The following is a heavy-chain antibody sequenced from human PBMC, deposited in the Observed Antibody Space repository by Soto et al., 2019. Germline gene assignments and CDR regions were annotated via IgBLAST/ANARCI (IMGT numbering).Heavy chain of an antibody. CDR3: ARSPPITIFGVVTDYYYYYMDV. J-gene: IGHJ6*03. V-gene: IGHV4-59*08. CDR1: GGSISSYY. Sequence: SETLSLTCTVSGGSISSYYWSWIRQPPGKGLEWIGYIYYSGSTNYNPSLKSRVTISVDTSKNQFSLKLSSVTAADTAVYYCARSPPITIFGVVTDYYYYYMDVWGKGTTVT. CDR2: IYYSGST. D-gene: IGHD3-3*01.